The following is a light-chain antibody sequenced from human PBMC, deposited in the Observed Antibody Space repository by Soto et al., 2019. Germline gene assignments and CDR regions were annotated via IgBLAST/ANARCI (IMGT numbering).Light chain of an antibody. V-gene: IGLV2-14*03. CDR2: DVS. CDR1: SSDVASYNY. Sequence: QSALTQPASVSGSPGQSITISCTGTSSDVASYNYVSWYQQRPDKVPKLIIYDVSNRPSGVSNRFSGSKSGNTASLTISGLQAEDEADYYCCSYTTSSTWVFGGGTKVTVL. J-gene: IGLJ3*02. CDR3: CSYTTSSTWV.